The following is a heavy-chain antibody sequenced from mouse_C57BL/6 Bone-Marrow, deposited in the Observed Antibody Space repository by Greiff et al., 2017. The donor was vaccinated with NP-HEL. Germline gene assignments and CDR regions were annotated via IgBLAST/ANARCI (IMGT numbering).Heavy chain of an antibody. V-gene: IGHV5-17*01. J-gene: IGHJ2*01. CDR3: ATTGFDY. Sequence: EVKLMESGGGLVKPGGSLKLSCAASGFTFSDYGMHWVRQAPEKGLEWVAYISSGSSTIYYADTVKGRFTISRDNAKNTLFLHMTSLRSEDTAMYYCATTGFDYWGQGTTLTVSS. CDR1: GFTFSDYG. D-gene: IGHD1-1*01. CDR2: ISSGSSTI.